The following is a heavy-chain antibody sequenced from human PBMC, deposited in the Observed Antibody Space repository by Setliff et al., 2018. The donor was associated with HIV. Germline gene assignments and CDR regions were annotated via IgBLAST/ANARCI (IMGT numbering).Heavy chain of an antibody. CDR1: GYTFSNFG. CDR2: INCYSGKT. Sequence: KVSCKSSGYTFSNFGVSWVRQALGQGLEWLGYINCYSGKTHFSPRLQGRLTMTTDTSTDTVDLELRSLASDDTAIYYCAREAPRYASGAFDMWGLGTMVTVSS. D-gene: IGHD3-10*01. J-gene: IGHJ3*02. V-gene: IGHV1-18*01. CDR3: AREAPRYASGAFDM.